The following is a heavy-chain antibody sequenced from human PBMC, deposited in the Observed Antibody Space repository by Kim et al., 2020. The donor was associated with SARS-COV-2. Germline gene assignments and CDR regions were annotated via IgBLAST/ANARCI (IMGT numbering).Heavy chain of an antibody. V-gene: IGHV3-74*01. Sequence: SITNDADSVRGQFTISRDNARSTLYLQMNSLGAEDTALYYCARDLSGSDDLWGQGTLVTVSS. D-gene: IGHD5-12*01. J-gene: IGHJ5*02. CDR2: SIT. CDR3: ARDLSGSDDL.